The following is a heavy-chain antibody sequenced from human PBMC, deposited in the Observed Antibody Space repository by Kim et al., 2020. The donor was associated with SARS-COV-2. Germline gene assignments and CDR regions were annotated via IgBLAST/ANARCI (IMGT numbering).Heavy chain of an antibody. D-gene: IGHD6-19*01. Sequence: YYADSVQGRFTIARDNSKNTLYLQMNSLRTKDTAVYYCALNSGIAVAGGNYWGQGTLVTVSS. V-gene: IGHV3-23*01. J-gene: IGHJ4*02. CDR3: ALNSGIAVAGGNY.